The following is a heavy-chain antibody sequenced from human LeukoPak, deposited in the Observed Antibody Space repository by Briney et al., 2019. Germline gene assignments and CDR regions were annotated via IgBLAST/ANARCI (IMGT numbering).Heavy chain of an antibody. J-gene: IGHJ4*02. CDR3: AKVMAVATITRGFDY. CDR1: GFTFSSYG. Sequence: GGSLRLSCAASGFTFSSYGMSWVRQAPGKGLEWVSTISGSAGSTYYADSVKGRFTISRDNSKNTLYLQMGSLRAEDTAVYYCAKVMAVATITRGFDYWGPGTLVTVSS. CDR2: ISGSAGST. D-gene: IGHD5-12*01. V-gene: IGHV3-23*01.